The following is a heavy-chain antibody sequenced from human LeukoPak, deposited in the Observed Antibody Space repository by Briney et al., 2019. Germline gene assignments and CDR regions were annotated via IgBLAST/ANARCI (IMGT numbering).Heavy chain of an antibody. V-gene: IGHV4-39*07. D-gene: IGHD3-3*01. CDR2: IHYSGST. CDR3: ARDPRITIFGVVMGSDAFDI. CDR1: GGSISSSSYY. Sequence: ASETLSLTCTVSGGSISSSSYYWGWIRQPPGKGLEWIGSIHYSGSTNYNPSLKSRVTISVDTSKNQFSLKLSSVTAADTAVYYCARDPRITIFGVVMGSDAFDIWGQGTMVTVSS. J-gene: IGHJ3*02.